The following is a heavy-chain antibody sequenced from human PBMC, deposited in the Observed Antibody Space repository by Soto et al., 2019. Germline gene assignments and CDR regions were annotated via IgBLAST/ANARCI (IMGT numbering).Heavy chain of an antibody. CDR1: GYTFISYG. J-gene: IGHJ4*02. CDR3: ARAGFSTSWLRLLGTGAHGVEIDF. CDR2: ISPYNGKT. V-gene: IGHV1-18*01. D-gene: IGHD6-13*01. Sequence: QVQLVQSGAEVKKTGASVEVSCKASGYTFISYGISWVRQAPGQGLEWMGWISPYNGKTNYAQTFQGRATMTTDRSTSTADMELRSLRSDDTAVCYCARAGFSTSWLRLLGTGAHGVEIDFWGQGTLVTVSS.